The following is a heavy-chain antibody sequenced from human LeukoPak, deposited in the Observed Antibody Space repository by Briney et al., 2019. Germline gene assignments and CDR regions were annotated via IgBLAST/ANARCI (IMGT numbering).Heavy chain of an antibody. CDR3: AVIPGYDSSGYYSD. D-gene: IGHD3-22*01. J-gene: IGHJ4*02. Sequence: ASVKVSCKASGYIFTGYYMHWVRQAPGQGLEWMGWISAYNGNTNYAQKLQGRVTMTTDTSTSTAYMELRSLRSDDTAVYYCAVIPGYDSSGYYSDWGQGTLVTVSS. V-gene: IGHV1-18*04. CDR1: GYIFTGYY. CDR2: ISAYNGNT.